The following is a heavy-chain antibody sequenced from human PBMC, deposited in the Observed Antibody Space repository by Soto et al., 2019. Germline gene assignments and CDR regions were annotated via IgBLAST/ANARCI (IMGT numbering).Heavy chain of an antibody. CDR2: INPNSGGT. J-gene: IGHJ6*02. CDR1: GYTFTGYY. D-gene: IGHD2-15*01. CDR3: ARDRGYCSGGSCYSGPRPLYGMDV. Sequence: ASVKVSCKASGYTFTGYYMHWVRQAPGQGLEWMGWINPNSGGTNYAQKFQGWVTMTRDTSISTAYMELSRLRSDDTAVYYCARDRGYCSGGSCYSGPRPLYGMDVWGQGTTVTVS. V-gene: IGHV1-2*04.